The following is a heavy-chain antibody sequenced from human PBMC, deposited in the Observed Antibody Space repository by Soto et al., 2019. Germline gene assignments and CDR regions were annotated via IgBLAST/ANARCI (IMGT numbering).Heavy chain of an antibody. CDR2: ISGSGGST. CDR3: AKDLSVVVPAARGSAFEF. D-gene: IGHD2-2*01. CDR1: GFTFSSYA. J-gene: IGHJ3*01. Sequence: GGSLRLSCAASGFTFSSYAMSWVRQAPGKGLEWVSAISGSGGSTYYADSVKGRFTISRDNSKNTLYLQMNSLRDEDTAVYYCAKDLSVVVPAARGSAFEFWGQGTMVTVSS. V-gene: IGHV3-23*01.